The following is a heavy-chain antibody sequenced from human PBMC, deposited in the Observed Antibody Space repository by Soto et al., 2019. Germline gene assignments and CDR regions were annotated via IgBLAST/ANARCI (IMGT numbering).Heavy chain of an antibody. V-gene: IGHV3-53*01. J-gene: IGHJ4*02. CDR2: IYAGAST. CDR1: GFIVSSNY. D-gene: IGHD3-10*01. Sequence: PGGSLRLSCAASGFIVSSNYMSWVRQAPGKGLEWVSVIYAGASTYYAHFVKGRFTISRDSSKNTLYLQMNSLKAEYTAVYYCVRDNWPGGYFDHWGQGTLVTVSS. CDR3: VRDNWPGGYFDH.